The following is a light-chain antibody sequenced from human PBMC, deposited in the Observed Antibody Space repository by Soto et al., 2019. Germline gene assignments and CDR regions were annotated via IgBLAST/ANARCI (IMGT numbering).Light chain of an antibody. CDR3: CSYAGSNTFV. Sequence: QSVLTQPASVSGSPGQSITIYCSGTSSDVGSYNLVSWYQQHPGKAPQLMIYEASKRPSGVSDRFSGSKSGNTASLTISGLQAEDEADYYCCSYAGSNTFVFGGGTKLTVL. J-gene: IGLJ2*01. V-gene: IGLV2-23*02. CDR1: SSDVGSYNL. CDR2: EAS.